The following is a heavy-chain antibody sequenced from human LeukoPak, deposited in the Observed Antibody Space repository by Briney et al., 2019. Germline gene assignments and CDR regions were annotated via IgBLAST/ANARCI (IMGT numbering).Heavy chain of an antibody. CDR1: GFTFSSYW. CDR2: IKSDGSS. V-gene: IGHV3-74*01. J-gene: IGHJ5*02. D-gene: IGHD3-10*01. Sequence: PGGSLRLSCAASGFTFSSYWMHWVRQAPGKGLVWVSRIKSDGSSIYADSVKGRFTISRDNAKNTLYLQMNSLRAEDTAVYYCARAVTYYYDSVTYDWFDPWGQGTLVTVSS. CDR3: ARAVTYYYDSVTYDWFDP.